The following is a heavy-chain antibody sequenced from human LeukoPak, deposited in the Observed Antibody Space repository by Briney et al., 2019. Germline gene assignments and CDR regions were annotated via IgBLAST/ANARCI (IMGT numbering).Heavy chain of an antibody. D-gene: IGHD3-10*01. J-gene: IGHJ4*02. CDR1: GYTFTGYY. V-gene: IGHV1-2*02. CDR3: ARATMVRGVT. Sequence: ASVKVSCKASGYTFTGYYMHWVRRAPGQGLEWMGWINPNSGGTNYAQKFRGRVTMTRDTSISTAYMELGRLRSDDTAVYYCARATMVRGVTWGQGTLVTVSS. CDR2: INPNSGGT.